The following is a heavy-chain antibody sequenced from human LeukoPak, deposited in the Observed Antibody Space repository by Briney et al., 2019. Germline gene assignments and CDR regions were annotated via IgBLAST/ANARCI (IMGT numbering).Heavy chain of an antibody. V-gene: IGHV1-46*01. D-gene: IGHD5-24*01. CDR1: GYTFTSYY. CDR3: ARERWGGGDDFDI. CDR2: INPSGGST. Sequence: ASVKVSCKASGYTFTSYYMHWVRQAPGQGLEWMGIINPSGGSTSYAQKLQGRVTMTTDTSTSTAYMELRSLRSDDTAVYYCARERWGGGDDFDIWGQGTMVTVSS. J-gene: IGHJ3*02.